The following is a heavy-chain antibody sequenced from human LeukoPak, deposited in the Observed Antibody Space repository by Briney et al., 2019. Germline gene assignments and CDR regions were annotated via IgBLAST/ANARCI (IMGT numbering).Heavy chain of an antibody. Sequence: GASVKVSWTAFGYTFTTYGINWVRQAPGQGLEWMGWIGPYNINTHYAQKVQGRVTMTTDTSTSTAYMELRSLRSDDTAVYYCARTRDCSKTNCYVMDPWGQGTLVTVSS. D-gene: IGHD2-2*01. CDR2: IGPYNINT. V-gene: IGHV1-18*04. CDR3: ARTRDCSKTNCYVMDP. CDR1: GYTFTTYG. J-gene: IGHJ5*02.